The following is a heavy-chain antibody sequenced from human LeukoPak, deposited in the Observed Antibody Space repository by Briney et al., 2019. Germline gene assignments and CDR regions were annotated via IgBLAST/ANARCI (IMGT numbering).Heavy chain of an antibody. Sequence: ASGKVSCKASGYTFTSYGISWVRQAPGQGLEWMGWISAYNGNTNYAQKLQGRVTMTTDTSTSTAYMELRSLRSDDTAVYYGARHDYGHYYFDYWGQGTLVTVSS. CDR2: ISAYNGNT. CDR1: GYTFTSYG. V-gene: IGHV1-18*01. CDR3: ARHDYGHYYFDY. D-gene: IGHD4-17*01. J-gene: IGHJ4*02.